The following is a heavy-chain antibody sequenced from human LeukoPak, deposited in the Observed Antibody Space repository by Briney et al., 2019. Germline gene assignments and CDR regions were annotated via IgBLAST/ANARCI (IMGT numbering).Heavy chain of an antibody. CDR3: AREWGYSGYDFDY. Sequence: ASVKVSCKASGYSFIGYYMHWMRQAPGQGLEWMGRINPNSGTTKYAQKFEGRVTMTRDTSISTAYMELSRLTSDDTAVYYCAREWGYSGYDFDYWGQGTLVTVSS. CDR2: INPNSGTT. V-gene: IGHV1-2*06. D-gene: IGHD5-12*01. J-gene: IGHJ4*02. CDR1: GYSFIGYY.